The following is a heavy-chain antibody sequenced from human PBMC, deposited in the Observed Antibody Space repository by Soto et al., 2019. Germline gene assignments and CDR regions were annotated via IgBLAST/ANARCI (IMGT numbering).Heavy chain of an antibody. D-gene: IGHD3-3*01. V-gene: IGHV3-74*01. J-gene: IGHJ5*02. CDR2: INSDGKST. CDR1: GFTFSSYW. Sequence: GGSLRLSCAASGFTFSSYWMHWVRQAPGKGLVWVSRINSDGKSTSYADSVKGRLTISRDNAKNTLYLQMNSLRAEDTAVYYCARDVRFSRTNWFDPWGQGTLVTVSS. CDR3: ARDVRFSRTNWFDP.